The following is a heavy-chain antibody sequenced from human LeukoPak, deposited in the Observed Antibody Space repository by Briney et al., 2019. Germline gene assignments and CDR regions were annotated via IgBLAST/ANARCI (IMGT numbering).Heavy chain of an antibody. D-gene: IGHD2-15*01. Sequence: GTSLRLSCAASGFTLTSYGMHWARQAPGEGLEWVAVISYEKNEEFYADSVKGRSTISRDSSKNTLYLQMNSLRPEDTAVYYCVKGRSGSSYSPSDSWGQGTLVTVSS. CDR3: VKGRSGSSYSPSDS. V-gene: IGHV3-30*18. J-gene: IGHJ4*02. CDR2: ISYEKNEE. CDR1: GFTLTSYG.